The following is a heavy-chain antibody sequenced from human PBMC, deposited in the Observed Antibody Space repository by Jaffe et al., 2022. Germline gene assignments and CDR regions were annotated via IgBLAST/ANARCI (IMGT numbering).Heavy chain of an antibody. CDR3: AREGELYSSSGYDGFDI. V-gene: IGHV3-48*03. Sequence: EVQLVESGGGLVQPGGSLRLSCAASGFTFSTYEMIWVRQAPGKGLEWVSYITESTRTTYYADSVKGRFTISRDNAKNSLYLQMNSLRAEDTAVYYCAREGELYSSSGYDGFDIWGQGTMVTVSS. J-gene: IGHJ3*02. D-gene: IGHD6-13*01. CDR1: GFTFSTYE. CDR2: ITESTRTT.